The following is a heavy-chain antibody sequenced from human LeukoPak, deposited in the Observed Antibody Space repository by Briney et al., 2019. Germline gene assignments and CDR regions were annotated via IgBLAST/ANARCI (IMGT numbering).Heavy chain of an antibody. CDR1: GGSISSYY. CDR2: IYYSGST. J-gene: IGHJ3*02. CDR3: ARHYWRALDAFDI. V-gene: IGHV4-39*01. D-gene: IGHD1-1*01. Sequence: PSETLSLTCTVSGGSISSYYWGWIRQPPGKGLEWIGSIYYSGSTYYNPSLKSRVTISVDTSKNQFSLKLSSVTAADTAVYYCARHYWRALDAFDIWGQGTMVTVSS.